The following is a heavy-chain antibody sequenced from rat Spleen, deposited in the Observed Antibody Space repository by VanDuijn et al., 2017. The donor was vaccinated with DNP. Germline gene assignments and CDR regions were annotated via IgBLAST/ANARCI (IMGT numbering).Heavy chain of an antibody. CDR1: GFIVSNYG. D-gene: IGHD1-1*01. CDR2: ISNDGGST. Sequence: EVLLVESDGGLVQPGRSLKLSCAVSGFIVSNYGMAWVRQAPKKGLEWVAYISNDGGSTYYRDSVKGRFTISRDNAQSTLYLQMDSLRSEDTATYYCTRDSGDWYFDFWGPGTMVTVSS. CDR3: TRDSGDWYFDF. V-gene: IGHV5-27*01. J-gene: IGHJ1*01.